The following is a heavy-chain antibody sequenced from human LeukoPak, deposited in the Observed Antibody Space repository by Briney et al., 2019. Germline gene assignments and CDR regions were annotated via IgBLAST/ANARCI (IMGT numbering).Heavy chain of an antibody. V-gene: IGHV4-59*02. CDR1: GAFVSRES. D-gene: IGHD3-22*01. Sequence: SETLSLTCTVSGAFVSRESWSWIRQPPGKGLEWIGYISHRGNTDYKPSLESRVTISLDRSNNQFSLILDSVTAADTAVYYCARATHYDSSAVDIWGQGTMVTVAS. CDR3: ARATHYDSSAVDI. CDR2: ISHRGNT. J-gene: IGHJ3*02.